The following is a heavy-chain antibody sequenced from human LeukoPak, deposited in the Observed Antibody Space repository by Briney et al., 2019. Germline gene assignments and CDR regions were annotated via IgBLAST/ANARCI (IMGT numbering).Heavy chain of an antibody. J-gene: IGHJ5*02. CDR2: ISYDGSNK. CDR3: AREPRYSSSWSRGRFDP. V-gene: IGHV3-30-3*01. CDR1: GFTFSSYA. D-gene: IGHD6-13*01. Sequence: GGSLRLSCAASGFTFSSYAMHWVRQAPGKGLEWVAVISYDGSNKYYADSVKGRFTISRDNSKNTLYLQMNSLRSEDTAVYYCAREPRYSSSWSRGRFDPRGQGTLVTVSS.